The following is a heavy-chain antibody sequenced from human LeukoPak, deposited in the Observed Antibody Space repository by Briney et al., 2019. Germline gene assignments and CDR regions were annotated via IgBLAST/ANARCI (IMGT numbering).Heavy chain of an antibody. V-gene: IGHV4-30-2*01. J-gene: IGHJ5*02. CDR2: IYHSGST. D-gene: IGHD3-3*01. CDR1: GGSISSGGYY. CDR3: ARRGRSTIFGVVPNRNWFDP. Sequence: SETLSLTCTVSGGSISSGGYYWSWIRQPPGKGLEWIGYIYHSGSTYYNPSLKSRVTISVDRSKNQFSLKLSSVTAADTAVYYCARRGRSTIFGVVPNRNWFDPWGQGTLVTVSS.